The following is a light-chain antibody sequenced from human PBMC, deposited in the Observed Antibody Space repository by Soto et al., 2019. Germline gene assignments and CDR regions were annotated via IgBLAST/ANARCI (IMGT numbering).Light chain of an antibody. CDR2: EVS. V-gene: IGLV2-23*02. J-gene: IGLJ2*01. Sequence: QSALTQPASVSGSPGQSITISCTGTSSDVGSYNLVSWYQQHPGKAPQLMIYEVSKRPSGVSNRFSGSKSGNTASLTISGLQAEDEADYYCGSDAGSSSPDVLFGGGTKVTVL. CDR3: GSDAGSSSPDVL. CDR1: SSDVGSYNL.